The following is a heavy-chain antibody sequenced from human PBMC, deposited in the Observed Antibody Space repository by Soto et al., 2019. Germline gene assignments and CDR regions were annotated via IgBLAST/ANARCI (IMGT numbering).Heavy chain of an antibody. Sequence: PSETLPLTCSVSGGSISRGAYFWTWIRQFPGKGLEWIAYISYTGATYYNPSLKSRVTILADTSKNQFSLKLNSVTSADTAVYYCARGGPVSVSPAWQLLGYFDYWGQGTLVTVSS. D-gene: IGHD2-15*01. CDR1: GGSISRGAYF. CDR2: ISYTGAT. CDR3: ARGGPVSVSPAWQLLGYFDY. V-gene: IGHV4-31*03. J-gene: IGHJ4*02.